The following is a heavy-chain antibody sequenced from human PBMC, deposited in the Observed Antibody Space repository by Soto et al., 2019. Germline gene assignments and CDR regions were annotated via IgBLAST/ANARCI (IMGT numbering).Heavy chain of an antibody. Sequence: GGSLRLSCTASGFTFGDYAMSWFRQAPGKALEWVGFIRSEAYGGTTEYAASVEGRFTISRDDSKSIAYLQMNSLKTEDTAVYYCTRDHGGYSYGPPDFDYWGQGTLVTVSS. CDR1: GFTFGDYA. CDR3: TRDHGGYSYGPPDFDY. J-gene: IGHJ4*02. CDR2: IRSEAYGGTT. D-gene: IGHD5-18*01. V-gene: IGHV3-49*03.